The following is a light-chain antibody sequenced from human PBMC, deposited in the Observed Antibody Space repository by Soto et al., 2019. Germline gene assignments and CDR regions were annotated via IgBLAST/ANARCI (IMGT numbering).Light chain of an antibody. CDR2: AAS. V-gene: IGKV1-9*01. Sequence: DIQLTQSPSFLSASVGDRVTITCRASQGVSSFLAWYQQKPGNAPKLLISAASTLQSGVPSRFSGSGSGTQFTLTITRLQPEDFATYYCHQLNSYPITFGQGTRLEIK. CDR3: HQLNSYPIT. J-gene: IGKJ5*01. CDR1: QGVSSF.